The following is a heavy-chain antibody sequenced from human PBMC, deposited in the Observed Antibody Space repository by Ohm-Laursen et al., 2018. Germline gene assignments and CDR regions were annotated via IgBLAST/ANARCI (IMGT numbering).Heavy chain of an antibody. V-gene: IGHV3-7*01. J-gene: IGHJ6*02. CDR1: GFTFSDYY. CDR2: IKQDGSEK. D-gene: IGHD3-9*01. CDR3: ARDLLTGWGYYYYYYGMDV. Sequence: SLRLSCAASGFTFSDYYMSWIRQAPGKGLEWVANIKQDGSEKYYVDSVKGRFTISRDNAKNSLYLQMNSLRAEDTAVYYCARDLLTGWGYYYYYYGMDVWGQGTMVTVSS.